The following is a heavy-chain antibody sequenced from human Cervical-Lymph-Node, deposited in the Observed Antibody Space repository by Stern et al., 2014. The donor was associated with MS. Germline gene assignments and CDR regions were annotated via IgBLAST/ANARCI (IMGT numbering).Heavy chain of an antibody. J-gene: IGHJ4*02. Sequence: QVQLVESGGGVVQPGRSLRLSCAASGFTFSTYTMHWVRQAPGKGLEWVAVVSHDGSNKYYADSVEGRFTISIDNSKNTLYLQMNSLRAEDTAVYYCARRFGYFDSWGQGTLVTVSS. CDR1: GFTFSTYT. CDR2: VSHDGSNK. D-gene: IGHD3-16*01. CDR3: ARRFGYFDS. V-gene: IGHV3-30-3*01.